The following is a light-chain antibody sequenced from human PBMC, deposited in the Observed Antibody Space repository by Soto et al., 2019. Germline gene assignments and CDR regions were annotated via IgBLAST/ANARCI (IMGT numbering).Light chain of an antibody. CDR2: EVS. V-gene: IGLV2-14*01. Sequence: QSALTQPASVSGSPGQSITISCTGSISDVGAYNYVSWYQQHPGKAPKLMIYEVSNRPSGVSNRFSGSKSGNTASLTISGLQAEDEADYYCSSFTNNNTPHVVFGGGTKVTVL. CDR3: SSFTNNNTPHVV. J-gene: IGLJ2*01. CDR1: ISDVGAYNY.